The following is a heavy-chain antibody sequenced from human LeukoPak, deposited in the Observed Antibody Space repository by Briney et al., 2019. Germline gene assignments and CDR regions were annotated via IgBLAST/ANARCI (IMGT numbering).Heavy chain of an antibody. J-gene: IGHJ6*02. Sequence: ASVKVSCKASGYTFTNYDISWVRQAPGQGLEWMGWISAYNGNTNYAQKLQGRVTMTTDTSTSTAYMELRSLTSEDTAVYYCAREPVPAAPESGMDVWGQGTTVTVSS. CDR1: GYTFTNYD. D-gene: IGHD2-2*01. V-gene: IGHV1-18*01. CDR2: ISAYNGNT. CDR3: AREPVPAAPESGMDV.